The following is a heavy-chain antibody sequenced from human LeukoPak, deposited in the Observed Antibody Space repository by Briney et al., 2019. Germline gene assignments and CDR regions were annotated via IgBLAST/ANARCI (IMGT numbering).Heavy chain of an antibody. V-gene: IGHV3-23*01. CDR3: AKLTYDGQTNY. D-gene: IGHD3-3*01. CDR1: GFTLSSYA. Sequence: TGGSLRLSCAASGFTLSSYAMSWVRQAPGKGLEWVSAISGSGGSTYYADSVKGRFTISRDNSKNTLYLQMNSLRAEGTAVYYCAKLTYDGQTNYWGQGTLVTVSS. J-gene: IGHJ4*02. CDR2: ISGSGGST.